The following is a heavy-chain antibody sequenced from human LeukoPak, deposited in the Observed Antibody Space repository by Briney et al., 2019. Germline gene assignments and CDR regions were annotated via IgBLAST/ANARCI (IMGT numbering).Heavy chain of an antibody. Sequence: ASVKVSCKASGYTFTGYYMHWVRQAPGQGLEWMGWINPNSGGTNYAQKFQGRVTMTRNTSISTAYMELSSLRSEDTAVYYCARGGYNWKPHYYGMDVWGQGTTVTVSS. J-gene: IGHJ6*02. V-gene: IGHV1-2*02. CDR1: GYTFTGYY. CDR2: INPNSGGT. D-gene: IGHD1-20*01. CDR3: ARGGYNWKPHYYGMDV.